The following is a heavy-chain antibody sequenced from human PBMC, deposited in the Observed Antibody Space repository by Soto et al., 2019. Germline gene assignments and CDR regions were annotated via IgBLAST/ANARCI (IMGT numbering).Heavy chain of an antibody. CDR2: INPSGGST. Sequence: ASVKVSCKASGYTFTSYYMHWVRQAPGQGLEWMGIINPSGGSTSYAQKFQGRVTMTRDTFTSTVYMELSSLRSEDTAVYYCARVMGQQLANAAFDYWGQGTLVTVSS. CDR3: ARVMGQQLANAAFDY. CDR1: GYTFTSYY. V-gene: IGHV1-46*01. D-gene: IGHD6-13*01. J-gene: IGHJ4*02.